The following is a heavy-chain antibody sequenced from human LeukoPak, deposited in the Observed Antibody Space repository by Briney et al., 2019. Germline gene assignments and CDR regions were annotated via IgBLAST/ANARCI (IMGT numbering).Heavy chain of an antibody. CDR3: ASVSSGWYFGDY. D-gene: IGHD6-19*01. CDR2: ISSSSSYI. Sequence: GGSLRLSCAASGFTFSSYSMNWVRQAPGKGLEWVSSISSSSSYIYYADSVKGRFTISRDNAKNSLYLQMNSLRAEDTAVYYCASVSSGWYFGDYWGQGTLVTVSS. J-gene: IGHJ4*02. V-gene: IGHV3-21*01. CDR1: GFTFSSYS.